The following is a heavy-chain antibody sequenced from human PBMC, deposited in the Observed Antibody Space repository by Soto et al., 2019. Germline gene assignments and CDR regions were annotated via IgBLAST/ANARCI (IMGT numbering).Heavy chain of an antibody. J-gene: IGHJ6*03. V-gene: IGHV3-11*01. CDR1: GFTFSDYY. CDR3: ARVKGTPYYYYYYMDV. CDR2: ISSSGSTI. Sequence: GGSLRLSCAASGFTFSDYYMSWIRQAPGKGLEWVSYISSSGSTIYYADSVKGRFTISRDNAKNSLYLQMNSLRAEDTAVYYCARVKGTPYYYYYYMDVWGKGTTVTVSS.